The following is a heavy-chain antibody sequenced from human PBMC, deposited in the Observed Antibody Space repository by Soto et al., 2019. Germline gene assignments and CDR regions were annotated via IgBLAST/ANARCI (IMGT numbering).Heavy chain of an antibody. CDR3: ARVWGALAPIAGWFGP. V-gene: IGHV4-4*02. D-gene: IGHD3-16*01. CDR2: IYQTGST. J-gene: IGHJ5*02. CDR1: NGSITSGNW. Sequence: QVQLQESGPGLVKPSGTLSLTCAVSNGSITSGNWWSWVRQPPGKGLEWIGDIYQTGSTNYNPSLRSRVIISVDKSKNIFSLSLSSVPAADPAVFFCARVWGALAPIAGWFGPWGRGILVTVSS.